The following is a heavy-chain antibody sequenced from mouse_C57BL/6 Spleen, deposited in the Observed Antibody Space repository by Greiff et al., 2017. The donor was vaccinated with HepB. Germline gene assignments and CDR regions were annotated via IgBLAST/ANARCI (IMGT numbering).Heavy chain of an antibody. V-gene: IGHV1-61*01. CDR2: IYPSDSET. Sequence: VQLQQPGAELVRPGSSVKLSCKASGYTFTSYWMDWVKQRPGQGLEWIGNIYPSDSETHYNQKFKDKATLTVDKSSSTAYMQLSSLTSEDSAVYYCARCDGSSPYYAMDYWGQGTSVTVSS. CDR1: GYTFTSYW. J-gene: IGHJ4*01. D-gene: IGHD1-1*01. CDR3: ARCDGSSPYYAMDY.